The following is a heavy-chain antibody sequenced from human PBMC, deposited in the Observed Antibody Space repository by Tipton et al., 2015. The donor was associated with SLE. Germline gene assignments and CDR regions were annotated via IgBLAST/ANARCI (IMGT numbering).Heavy chain of an antibody. D-gene: IGHD3-9*01. V-gene: IGHV4-59*11. J-gene: IGHJ4*02. CDR2: IYSSGSS. CDR3: ARAGILTGYYPYFDY. CDR1: GGSISGHY. Sequence: GLVKPSETLSLTCTVSGGSISGHYWSWMRQSPKKGLEWIGDIYSSGSSHYNPSLRSRVTISVDTSKNQFSLKLSSVTAADTAVYYCARAGILTGYYPYFDYWGQGTLVTVSS.